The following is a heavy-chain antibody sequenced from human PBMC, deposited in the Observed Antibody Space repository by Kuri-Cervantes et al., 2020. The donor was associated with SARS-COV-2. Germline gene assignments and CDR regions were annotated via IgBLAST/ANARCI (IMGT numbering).Heavy chain of an antibody. CDR2: ISWNSGSI. D-gene: IGHD3-22*01. Sequence: GGSLRLSCAASGFTFDDYAMHWVRQAPGKGLEWVSGISWNSGSIGYADSVKGRFTISRDNAKNSLYLQMNSLRAEDTALYYCAKDQDYYDSSGQSDYWGQGTLVTVSS. J-gene: IGHJ4*02. CDR1: GFTFDDYA. V-gene: IGHV3-9*01. CDR3: AKDQDYYDSSGQSDY.